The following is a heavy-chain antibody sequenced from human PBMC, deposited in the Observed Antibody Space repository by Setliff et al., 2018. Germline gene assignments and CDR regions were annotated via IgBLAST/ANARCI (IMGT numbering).Heavy chain of an antibody. Sequence: SETLSLTCTVSGGSITRHYYTWIRQPPGKGLEWIGTMYFSGNTYYGPSLKSRVTMSVDTSKNQFTLRLTSVTAADTAFYYCARTYDVLTGYSSWLDPWGQGTLVTVSS. CDR2: MYFSGNT. CDR1: GGSITRHY. J-gene: IGHJ5*02. D-gene: IGHD3-9*01. CDR3: ARTYDVLTGYSSWLDP. V-gene: IGHV4-59*11.